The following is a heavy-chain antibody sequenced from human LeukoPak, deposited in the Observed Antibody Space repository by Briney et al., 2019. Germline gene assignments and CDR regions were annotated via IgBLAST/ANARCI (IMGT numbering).Heavy chain of an antibody. Sequence: SETLSLTCSVSGGSLSSYYWSWVRQSPEKGVEWIGYIYYSVSTNYNPSLKIRVTISVDTSKKQVSLNLSSVTAADTAVYYCASIPLRRGDWYFHYWGRGTLVSVSS. CDR3: ASIPLRRGDWYFHY. D-gene: IGHD2-21*02. CDR2: IYYSVST. V-gene: IGHV4-59*01. CDR1: GGSLSSYY. J-gene: IGHJ4*02.